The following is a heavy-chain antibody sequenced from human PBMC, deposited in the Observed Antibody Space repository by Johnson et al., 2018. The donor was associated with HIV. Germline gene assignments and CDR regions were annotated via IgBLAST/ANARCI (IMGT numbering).Heavy chain of an antibody. D-gene: IGHD3-16*01. J-gene: IGHJ3*01. CDR1: RFTFSSYG. Sequence: VQLVESGGGLVQPGGSLRLSCEASRFTFSSYGMHWVRQAPGKGLEWVAFIRNDGSNKYYADSVKGRLTISRDNSKNTLYLQMNSLRAEDTAVYYCARVGASRFDAFHVWGQGTMVTVSS. CDR3: ARVGASRFDAFHV. CDR2: IRNDGSNK. V-gene: IGHV3-30*02.